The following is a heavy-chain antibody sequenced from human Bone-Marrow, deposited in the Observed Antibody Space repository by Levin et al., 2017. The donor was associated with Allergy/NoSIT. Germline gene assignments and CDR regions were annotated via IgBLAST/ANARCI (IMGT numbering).Heavy chain of an antibody. D-gene: IGHD3-9*01. CDR1: GFTFSSYG. CDR3: ARGAVPAPPSYDILTGLDY. V-gene: IGHV3-33*01. CDR2: IWYDGSNK. Sequence: GGSLRLSCAASGFTFSSYGMHWVRQAPGKGLEWVAVIWYDGSNKYYADSVKGRFTISRDNSKNTLYLQMNSLRAEDTAVYYCARGAVPAPPSYDILTGLDYWGQGTLVTVSA. J-gene: IGHJ4*02.